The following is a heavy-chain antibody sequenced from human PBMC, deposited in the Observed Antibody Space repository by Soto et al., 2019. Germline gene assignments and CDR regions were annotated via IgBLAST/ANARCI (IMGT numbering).Heavy chain of an antibody. CDR2: SIPIFGTA. D-gene: IGHD6-19*01. CDR3: ARDRRTTLEAGATFDY. V-gene: IGHV1-69*01. CDR1: GVTLSSYA. Sequence: QVQLVQSGAELKKPGSSVKVSCKVSGVTLSSYAISWVRQAPGQGLEWMGGSIPIFGTANHAHNFQGRVTFTADESTSTVYMELSGLRSEDTATYYCARDRRTTLEAGATFDYWGQGTLVTVSS. J-gene: IGHJ4*02.